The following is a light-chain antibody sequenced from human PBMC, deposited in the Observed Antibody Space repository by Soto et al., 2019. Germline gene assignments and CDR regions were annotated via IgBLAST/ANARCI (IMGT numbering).Light chain of an antibody. CDR3: GSWDDSLDGWV. CDR1: SSNIGSNS. Sequence: QSVLTQPPSASGTPGQRVFISCSGSSSNIGSNSVNWYQQLPGAAPTLLIYSFDQRPSGVPDRFSGSKSGTSASLAISGLQSQDEADYYCGSWDDSLDGWVFGGGTKLTVL. J-gene: IGLJ3*02. CDR2: SFD. V-gene: IGLV1-44*01.